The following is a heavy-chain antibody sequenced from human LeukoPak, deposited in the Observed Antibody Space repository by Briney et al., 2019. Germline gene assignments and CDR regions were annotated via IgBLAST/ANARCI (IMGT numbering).Heavy chain of an antibody. J-gene: IGHJ3*02. V-gene: IGHV4-59*01. CDR1: GGSISSYY. CDR3: ARGGMGAFDI. Sequence: SETLSLTCTVSGGSISSYYWSWIRQPPGKGLEWIGYIYYSGSTNYNPSLKSRVTISIDTSKNQFSLKLSSVTAADTAVYYCARGGMGAFDIWGQGTMVTVSS. CDR2: IYYSGST.